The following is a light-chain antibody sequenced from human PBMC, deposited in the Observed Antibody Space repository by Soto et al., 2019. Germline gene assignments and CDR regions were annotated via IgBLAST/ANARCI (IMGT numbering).Light chain of an antibody. CDR3: QQSYNTPRT. J-gene: IGKJ1*01. Sequence: DIQMTQSPSSLSASVGDRVTIACRASQSISTYLNWYQQNPGKAPKLLIYVASSLQSGVPSRFSGSESGTDFTLTISRLQPEYFATYYCQQSYNTPRTFGQGTQVQIK. CDR2: VAS. CDR1: QSISTY. V-gene: IGKV1-39*01.